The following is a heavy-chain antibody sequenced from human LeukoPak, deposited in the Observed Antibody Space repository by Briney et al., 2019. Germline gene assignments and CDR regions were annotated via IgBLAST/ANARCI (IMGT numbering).Heavy chain of an antibody. CDR2: ISSSGSTI. CDR3: ARIDCSGGSCYSGYFDY. D-gene: IGHD2-15*01. CDR1: GFTFSNYN. V-gene: IGHV3-48*04. J-gene: IGHJ4*02. Sequence: GGSLRLSCAASGFTFSNYNMNWVRQAPGKGLEWVSYISSSGSTIYYADSVKGRFTISRDNAKNSLYLQMNSLRAEDTAVYYCARIDCSGGSCYSGYFDYWGQGTLVTVSS.